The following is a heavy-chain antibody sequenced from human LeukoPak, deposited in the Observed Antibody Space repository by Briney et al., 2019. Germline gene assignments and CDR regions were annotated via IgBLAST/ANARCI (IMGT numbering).Heavy chain of an antibody. CDR2: IYYSGST. CDR3: ARDGDYGGKSNAFDI. D-gene: IGHD4-23*01. J-gene: IGHJ3*02. CDR1: GGSISSSSYY. Sequence: SETLSLTCTVSGGSISSSSYYWGWIRQPRGKGLEWIGSIYYSGSTYYNPSLKSRVTISVDTSKNQFSLKLSSVTAADTAVYCCARDGDYGGKSNAFDIWGQGTMVTVSS. V-gene: IGHV4-39*07.